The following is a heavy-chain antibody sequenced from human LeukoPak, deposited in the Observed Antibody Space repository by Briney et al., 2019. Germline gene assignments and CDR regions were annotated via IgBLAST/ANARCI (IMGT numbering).Heavy chain of an antibody. CDR1: GGSFSGYY. V-gene: IGHV4-34*01. J-gene: IGHJ6*04. D-gene: IGHD3-10*01. Sequence: SETLSLTCAVYGGSFSGYYWSWVRQPPGKGLEWIGEINHSGSTNYNPSLTSRVTISVDTSKNQFSLKLSSVTAADTAVYYCASNMVRGPGLWYYGMDVWGKGTTVTVSA. CDR2: INHSGST. CDR3: ASNMVRGPGLWYYGMDV.